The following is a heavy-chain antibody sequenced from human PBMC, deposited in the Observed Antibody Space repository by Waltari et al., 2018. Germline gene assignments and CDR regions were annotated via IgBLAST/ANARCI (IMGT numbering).Heavy chain of an antibody. CDR3: ARSLRSSSWFAPPYFDY. V-gene: IGHV4-38-2*01. CDR1: GYSISSGYY. D-gene: IGHD6-13*01. CDR2: IYHSGST. J-gene: IGHJ4*02. Sequence: QVQLQESGPGLVKPSETLSLTCAVSGYSISSGYYWGWIRQPPGKGLEWIGSIYHSGSTYYNPPLKSRVTISVDTSKNQFSLKLSSVTAADTAMYYCARSLRSSSWFAPPYFDYWGQGTLVTVSS.